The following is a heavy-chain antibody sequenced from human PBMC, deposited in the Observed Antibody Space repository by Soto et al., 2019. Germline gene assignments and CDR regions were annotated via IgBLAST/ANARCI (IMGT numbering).Heavy chain of an antibody. V-gene: IGHV3-66*01. CDR2: IYTGGTT. CDR1: GFTVSSNY. CDR3: AREAYCDGDCYSGWFDP. J-gene: IGHJ5*02. Sequence: EVQLVQSGGGLVRPGGSLRLSCAASGFTVSSNYMNWVRQAPGKGLEWVSLIYTGGTTYYADSVKGRFTISRDISRNTLYLQMNSLRAEDTAVYYCAREAYCDGDCYSGWFDPWGQGTRVTVSS. D-gene: IGHD2-21*02.